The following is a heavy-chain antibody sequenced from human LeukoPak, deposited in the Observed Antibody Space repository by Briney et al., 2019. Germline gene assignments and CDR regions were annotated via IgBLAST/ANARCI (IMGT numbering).Heavy chain of an antibody. V-gene: IGHV3-23*01. CDR2: IRSNGGDT. J-gene: IGHJ5*02. CDR3: AKGGYNIWFAP. D-gene: IGHD2-15*01. CDR1: GFTFREYS. Sequence: GGSLRLSCAASGFTFREYSMSWVRQAPGKGLEWVSNIRSNGGDTYYTDSVKGRFTISRDNSKNTLYLEMNSLRAEDTAVYYCAKGGYNIWFAPCSQRTLVTISS.